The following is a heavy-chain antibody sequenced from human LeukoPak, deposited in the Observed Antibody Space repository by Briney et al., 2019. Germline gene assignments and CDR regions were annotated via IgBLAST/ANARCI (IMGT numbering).Heavy chain of an antibody. Sequence: SETLSLTCAVYGGSFSGYYWSWIRQPPGKGLEWIGEINHSGSTNYNPSLKSRVTISVDTSKNQFSLKLSSVTAADTAVYYCARAYYDFWSGYYDAFDIWGQGTMVTVSS. D-gene: IGHD3-3*01. J-gene: IGHJ3*02. CDR3: ARAYYDFWSGYYDAFDI. CDR1: GGSFSGYY. CDR2: INHSGST. V-gene: IGHV4-34*01.